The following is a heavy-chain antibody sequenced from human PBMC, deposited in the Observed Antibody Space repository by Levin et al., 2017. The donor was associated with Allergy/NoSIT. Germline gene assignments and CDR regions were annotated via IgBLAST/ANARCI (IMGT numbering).Heavy chain of an antibody. CDR1: GFTFSSYS. CDR2: ISSSSSYI. J-gene: IGHJ6*03. V-gene: IGHV3-21*01. D-gene: IGHD3-10*01. Sequence: PGGSLRLSCAASGFTFSSYSMNWVRQAPGKGLEWVSSISSSSSYIYYADSVKGRFTISRDNAKNSLYLQMNSLRAEDTAVYYCAGSGSYYTVTWDYYYYMDVWGKGTTVTVSS. CDR3: AGSGSYYTVTWDYYYYMDV.